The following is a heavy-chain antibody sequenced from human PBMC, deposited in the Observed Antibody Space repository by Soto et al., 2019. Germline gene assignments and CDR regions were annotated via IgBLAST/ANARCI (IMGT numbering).Heavy chain of an antibody. Sequence: QVHLVQSGAEVKKPGASVKVSCTGSGYIFTTYGITWVRQAPGQGLEWMGWISAHNGNTNYAQKLQGRVTVTRDTSTSTAYMELRNRRSDDTAVYYCARGRDGDYWGQGALVTVSS. J-gene: IGHJ4*02. CDR1: GYIFTTYG. CDR3: ARGRDGDY. V-gene: IGHV1-18*01. D-gene: IGHD6-6*01. CDR2: ISAHNGNT.